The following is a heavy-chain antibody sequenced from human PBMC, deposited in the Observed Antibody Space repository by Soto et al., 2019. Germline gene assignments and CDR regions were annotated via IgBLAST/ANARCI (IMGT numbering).Heavy chain of an antibody. CDR3: ARGGGRIFDD. J-gene: IGHJ4*02. CDR1: GGSLSGYY. Sequence: QVQLQQWGAGLLKPSETLSLTCAVSGGSLSGYYWSWIRQPPGKGLEWIGEINHNGSTNYNPSLKSRVTISVDTSKNQFSRKLSSVAAADTAVYYCARGGGRIFDDWGQGTRVTVSS. V-gene: IGHV4-34*01. D-gene: IGHD3-16*01. CDR2: INHNGST.